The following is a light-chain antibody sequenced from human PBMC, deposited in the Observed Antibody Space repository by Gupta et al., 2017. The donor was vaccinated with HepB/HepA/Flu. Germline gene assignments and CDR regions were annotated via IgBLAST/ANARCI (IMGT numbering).Light chain of an antibody. CDR2: EVN. CDR3: SSFKYTTTLVV. V-gene: IGLV2-14*03. CDR1: NSDFGDFNY. J-gene: IGLJ2*01. Sequence: QSALTQPASVSGSPGQSITISCTGTNSDFGDFNYVSWYQQHPGKAPKRLMSEVNNRPSGISNRFSGSKAANTASLTISGLQTEDEADYYCSSFKYTTTLVVFGGGTKLTVL.